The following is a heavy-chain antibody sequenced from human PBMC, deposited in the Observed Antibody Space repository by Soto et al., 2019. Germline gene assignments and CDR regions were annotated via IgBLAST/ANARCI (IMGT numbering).Heavy chain of an antibody. D-gene: IGHD6-13*01. J-gene: IGHJ4*02. CDR1: GGSVSSSRYY. CDR3: ARHRYGSSSPVDY. CDR2: VYYSGIT. Sequence: SETLSLTCTVSGGSVSSSRYYWGWIRQPPGKGLEWIGSVYYSGITYYIPSLKSRVTISVDTSKNQFSLELSSVTAAGTAVYYCARHRYGSSSPVDYWGQGTLVTVSS. V-gene: IGHV4-39*01.